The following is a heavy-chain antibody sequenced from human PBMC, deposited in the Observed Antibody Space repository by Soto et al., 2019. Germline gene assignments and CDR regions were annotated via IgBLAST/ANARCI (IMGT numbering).Heavy chain of an antibody. J-gene: IGHJ5*02. Sequence: PGGSLRLSCAASGFTFSSYSMNWVRQAPGKGLEWVSYISSSSSTIYYADSVKGRFTISRDNAKNSLYLQMNSLRDEDTAVYYCARDASSPITIFGVVIPKFNWFDPWGQGTLVTVSS. D-gene: IGHD3-3*01. CDR2: ISSSSSTI. CDR1: GFTFSSYS. V-gene: IGHV3-48*02. CDR3: ARDASSPITIFGVVIPKFNWFDP.